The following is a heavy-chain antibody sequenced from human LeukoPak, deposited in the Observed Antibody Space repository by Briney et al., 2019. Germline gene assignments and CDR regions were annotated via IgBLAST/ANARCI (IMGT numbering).Heavy chain of an antibody. J-gene: IGHJ5*02. CDR1: GFTFSSYG. Sequence: PGGSLRLPCVVSGFTFSSYGMHWVRQAPGKGLEWVAFIRYDGSNKYYADSVKGRFTISRDNSKNTLYLQMNSLRAEDTAVYYCAKDLRLRLGELSPPYHWGQGTLVTVSS. CDR2: IRYDGSNK. V-gene: IGHV3-30*02. CDR3: AKDLRLRLGELSPPYH. D-gene: IGHD3-16*02.